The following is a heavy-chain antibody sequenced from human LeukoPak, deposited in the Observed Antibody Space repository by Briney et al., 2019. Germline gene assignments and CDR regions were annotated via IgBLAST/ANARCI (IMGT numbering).Heavy chain of an antibody. CDR3: ARSPAGAAAGTYYFDY. D-gene: IGHD6-13*01. CDR1: GGTFSSYA. V-gene: IGHV1-69*13. CDR2: IIPIFGTA. J-gene: IGHJ4*02. Sequence: ASVKVSCKASGGTFSSYAISWVRQAPGQGLEWMGGIIPIFGTANYAQKFQGRVTITADESTSTAYMELSSLRSEDTAVYYRARSPAGAAAGTYYFDYWGQGTLVTVSS.